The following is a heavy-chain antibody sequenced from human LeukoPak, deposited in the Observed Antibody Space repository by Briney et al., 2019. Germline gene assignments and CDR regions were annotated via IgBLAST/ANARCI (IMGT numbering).Heavy chain of an antibody. CDR3: AREGRYRSGGSCPIDY. Sequence: SQTLSLTCTVSGGSISSGSYYWSWIRQPAGKGLEWIGRIYTSGSTNYNPSLKSRVTISVDTSKNQFSLKLSSVTAADTAVYYCAREGRYRSGGSCPIDYWGQGTLVTVSS. J-gene: IGHJ4*02. D-gene: IGHD2-15*01. CDR2: IYTSGST. CDR1: GGSISSGSYY. V-gene: IGHV4-61*02.